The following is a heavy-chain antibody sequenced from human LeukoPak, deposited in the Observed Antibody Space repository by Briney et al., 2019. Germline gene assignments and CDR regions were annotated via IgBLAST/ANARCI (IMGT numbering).Heavy chain of an antibody. CDR1: GFTFSSYS. D-gene: IGHD6-13*01. CDR2: ISSSSSYI. V-gene: IGHV3-21*01. Sequence: KPGGSLRLSCAASGFTFSSYSMNWVRQAPGKGLEWVSSISSSSSYIYYADSVKGRFTISRDNAKNSLYLQMNSLRAEDTAVYYCARGGPNIAAAGTDAFDIWGQGTMVTVSS. J-gene: IGHJ3*02. CDR3: ARGGPNIAAAGTDAFDI.